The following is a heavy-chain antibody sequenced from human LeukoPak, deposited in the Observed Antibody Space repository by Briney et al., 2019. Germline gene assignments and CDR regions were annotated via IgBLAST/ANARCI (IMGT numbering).Heavy chain of an antibody. CDR2: IRSTGSST. J-gene: IGHJ5*02. D-gene: IGHD3-3*01. Sequence: GGSLRLSCTASGFTFRDYYVTWIRQAPGKGLEWVSYIRSTGSSTAYADSVKGRFAISRDNAKHSLYLQMNGLRVEDTAVYYCARVYYASWSGQPLSQHWLDPWGQGTLVTVSS. V-gene: IGHV3-11*04. CDR1: GFTFRDYY. CDR3: ARVYYASWSGQPLSQHWLDP.